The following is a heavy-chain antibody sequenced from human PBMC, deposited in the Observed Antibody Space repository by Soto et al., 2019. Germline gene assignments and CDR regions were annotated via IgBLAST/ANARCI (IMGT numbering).Heavy chain of an antibody. CDR3: ARVGNDYIWGSYRKYYFDY. J-gene: IGHJ4*02. D-gene: IGHD3-16*02. Sequence: SETLSLTCTVSGGSVSSGSYYWSWIRQPPGKGLEWIGYIYYSGSTNYNPPLKSRVTISVDTSKNQFSLKLSSVTAADTAVYYCARVGNDYIWGSYRKYYFDYWGQGTLVTVSS. CDR1: GGSVSSGSYY. V-gene: IGHV4-61*01. CDR2: IYYSGST.